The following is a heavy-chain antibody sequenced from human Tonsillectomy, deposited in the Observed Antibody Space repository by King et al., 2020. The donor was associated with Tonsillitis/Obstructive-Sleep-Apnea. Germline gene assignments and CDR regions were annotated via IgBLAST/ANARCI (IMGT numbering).Heavy chain of an antibody. V-gene: IGHV3-30*18. J-gene: IGHJ1*01. CDR3: AKEEGYCSGGSCYSAYFQH. D-gene: IGHD2-15*01. Sequence: VQLVESGGGVVQPGRSLRLSCAASGFPLSFYGMHWVRQAPGKGLEWVAVISFDGSNKYYTDSVMGRFTISRDNSKNTLYLQMNRLRAEGTAVYYCAKEEGYCSGGSCYSAYFQHWGQGTLVTVSS. CDR2: ISFDGSNK. CDR1: GFPLSFYG.